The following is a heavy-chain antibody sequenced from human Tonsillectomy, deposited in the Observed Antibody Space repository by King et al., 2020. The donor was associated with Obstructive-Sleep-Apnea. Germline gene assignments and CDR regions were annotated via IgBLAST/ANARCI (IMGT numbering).Heavy chain of an antibody. J-gene: IGHJ6*02. V-gene: IGHV5-51*01. CDR2: IYPGDSDT. D-gene: IGHD6-13*01. CDR1: GYSFTSYW. CDR3: ARLDSSSWPLGGMDV. Sequence: EVQLVESGAEVKKPGESLKISCKGSGYSFTSYWIGWVRQMPGKGLEWMGIIYPGDSDTRYSPSFQGQVTISADKSISTAYLQWSSLKASDTAMYYCARLDSSSWPLGGMDVWGQGTTVTVSS.